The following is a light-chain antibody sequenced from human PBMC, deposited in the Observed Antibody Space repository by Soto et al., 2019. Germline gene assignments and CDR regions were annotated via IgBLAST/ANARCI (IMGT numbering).Light chain of an antibody. V-gene: IGKV3-11*01. J-gene: IGKJ5*01. CDR3: QQHNNCPIT. CDR2: DAS. CDR1: QSVSKY. Sequence: IVLTQSPAPLSLSPGERATLSCRTSQSVSKYFAWYQQKPGRAPRLLIYDASSRATGIPARFIGSGSGTDFTLTISSLEPEDLSIYYCQQHNNCPITFGQGTILEIK.